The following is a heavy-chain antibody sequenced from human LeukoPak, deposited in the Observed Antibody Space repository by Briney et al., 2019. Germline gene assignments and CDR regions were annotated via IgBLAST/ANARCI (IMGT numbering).Heavy chain of an antibody. CDR1: GFTFSSYS. D-gene: IGHD4/OR15-4a*01. J-gene: IGHJ4*02. CDR2: IKSKANSYAT. V-gene: IGHV3-73*01. Sequence: GGSLRLSCAASGFTFSSYSMNWVRQASGKGLEWVGHIKSKANSYATAYAASVKGRFTISRDDSKNTAYLQMNSLKTEDTAVYYCMSPMTMVPSRDYWGQGTLVTVSS. CDR3: MSPMTMVPSRDY.